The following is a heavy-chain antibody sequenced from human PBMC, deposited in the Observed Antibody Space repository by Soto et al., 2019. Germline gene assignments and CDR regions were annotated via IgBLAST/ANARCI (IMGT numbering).Heavy chain of an antibody. J-gene: IGHJ6*02. CDR1: GYTFTSYG. CDR3: ATSSNVFTDAYDFWSGISERGMDV. D-gene: IGHD3-3*01. Sequence: GASVKVSCKASGYTFTSYGISWVRQAPGQGLEWMGWISAYNGNTNYAQKFQGRVTMTEDTSTDTAYMELSSLRSEDTAVYYCATSSNVFTDAYDFWSGISERGMDVWGQGTTVTVSS. CDR2: ISAYNGNT. V-gene: IGHV1-18*04.